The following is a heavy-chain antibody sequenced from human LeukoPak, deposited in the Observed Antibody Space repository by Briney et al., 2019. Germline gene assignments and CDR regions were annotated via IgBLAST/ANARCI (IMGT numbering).Heavy chain of an antibody. Sequence: PGGSLRLSCAASGFTFSIYSMNWVRQAPGKGLEWVSYISSSSSTIYYADSVKGRFTISRDNAKNSLYLQMNSLRDEDTAVYYCAREYFYDSSYFFDFWGQGTLVTVSS. CDR2: ISSSSSTI. CDR3: AREYFYDSSYFFDF. J-gene: IGHJ4*02. V-gene: IGHV3-48*02. CDR1: GFTFSIYS. D-gene: IGHD3-22*01.